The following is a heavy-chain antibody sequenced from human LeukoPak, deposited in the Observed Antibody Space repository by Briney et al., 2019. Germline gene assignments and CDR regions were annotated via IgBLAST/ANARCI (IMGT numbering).Heavy chain of an antibody. CDR3: ARAGYYDSSSELRVDY. CDR1: GGTFSSYA. Sequence: SVKVSCKASGGTFSSYAISWVRQAPGQGLEWMGRTIPIFGTANYAQKFQGRVTITADKSTSTAYMELSSLRSEDTAVYYCARAGYYDSSSELRVDYWGQGTLVTVSS. J-gene: IGHJ4*02. D-gene: IGHD3-22*01. V-gene: IGHV1-69*06. CDR2: TIPIFGTA.